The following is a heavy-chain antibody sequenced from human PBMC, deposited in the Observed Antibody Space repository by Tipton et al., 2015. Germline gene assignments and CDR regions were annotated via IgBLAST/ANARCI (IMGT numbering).Heavy chain of an antibody. J-gene: IGHJ2*01. CDR3: ARVGYTYGLYWYFDL. D-gene: IGHD5-18*01. Sequence: TLSLTCNVSGASVTSGSYHWSWIRQPPGKGLEWIGYVYYSGSTNYNPSLKSRVTISVDTSKNQFSLKLRSVTAADTAVYYCARVGYTYGLYWYFDLWGRGTLVTVSS. CDR2: VYYSGST. CDR1: GASVTSGSYH. V-gene: IGHV4-61*01.